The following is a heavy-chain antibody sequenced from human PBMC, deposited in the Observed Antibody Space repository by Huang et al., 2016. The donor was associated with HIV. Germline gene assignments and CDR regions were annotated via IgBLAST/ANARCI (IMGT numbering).Heavy chain of an antibody. Sequence: VKVSCKASGYRFNSYGINWVRQAPGQGLEWVGWMSVYNDGPKYAENLQGRVTLTTYTSTKTAYMEVSGLRSEDSAVYYCARGHHYYYYMDVWGEGTAVTVSS. CDR1: GYRFNSYG. CDR2: MSVYNDGP. CDR3: ARGHHYYYYMDV. V-gene: IGHV1-18*04. J-gene: IGHJ6*03.